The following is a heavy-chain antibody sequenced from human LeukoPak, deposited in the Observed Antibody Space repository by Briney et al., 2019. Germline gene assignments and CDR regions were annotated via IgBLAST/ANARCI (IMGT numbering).Heavy chain of an antibody. CDR3: AGRAQTTGWSFDY. J-gene: IGHJ4*02. CDR1: GGSISSYY. CDR2: IQTSGST. D-gene: IGHD6-19*01. V-gene: IGHV4-4*07. Sequence: SGTLSLTCIVSGGSISSYYWSWIRQPAGKGLEWIGQIQTSGSTNYNPSLKSRVAMSVDTSKNQFSLELSSVTAADTAVYYCAGRAQTTGWSFDYWGQGALVTVSS.